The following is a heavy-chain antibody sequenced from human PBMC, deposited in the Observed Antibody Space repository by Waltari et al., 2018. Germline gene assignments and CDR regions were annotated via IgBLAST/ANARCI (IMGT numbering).Heavy chain of an antibody. D-gene: IGHD3-22*01. CDR2: IYPPEST. V-gene: IGHV4-38-2*02. CDR3: ARDPQTYYHDPLGHFYTAGMDV. J-gene: IGHJ6*02. Sequence: QVHLQESGPGLVKPSEPLSLPCEVSGYSISNGYYSAWLRPAPGTGLEWIGSIYPPESTYYRSSRESRVTISMDSSKNQFFLRLSSVTAADTAVYYCARDPQTYYHDPLGHFYTAGMDVWGQGTTVTVSS. CDR1: GYSISNGYY.